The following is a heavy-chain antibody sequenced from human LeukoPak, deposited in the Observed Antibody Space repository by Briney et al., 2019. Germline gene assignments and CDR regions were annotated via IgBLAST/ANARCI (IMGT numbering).Heavy chain of an antibody. CDR1: GGSISSSSYY. CDR3: ARLSSSEGFDP. Sequence: PSETLSLTCTVSGGSISSSSYYWGWIRQPPGKGLEWIGSIYYSGSTYYNLSLKSRVTISVDTSKNQFSLKLSSVTAADTAVYYCARLSSSEGFDPWGQGTLVTVSS. D-gene: IGHD6-6*01. J-gene: IGHJ5*02. CDR2: IYYSGST. V-gene: IGHV4-39*01.